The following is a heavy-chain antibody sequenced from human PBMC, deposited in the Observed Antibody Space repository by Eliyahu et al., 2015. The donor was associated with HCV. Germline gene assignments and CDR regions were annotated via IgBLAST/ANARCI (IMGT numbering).Heavy chain of an antibody. D-gene: IGHD3-22*01. CDR1: GGTFGSDG. J-gene: IGHJ1*01. CDR3: ARVGDGTGYYYEYLHH. V-gene: IGHV1-69*04. CDR2: IIPILEVA. Sequence: QVQLVQSGAEVKKPGSSVKVSCKTSGGTFGSDGISWVRQAPRQGLEWLGRIIPILEVADLAQKFQGRVTITADESTNTAYMELSSLRSEDTAVYYCARVGDGTGYYYEYLHHWGQGTQVTVSS.